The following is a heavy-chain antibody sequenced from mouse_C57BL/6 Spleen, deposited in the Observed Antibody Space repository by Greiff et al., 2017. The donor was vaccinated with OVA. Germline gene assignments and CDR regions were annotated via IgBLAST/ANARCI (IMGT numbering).Heavy chain of an antibody. J-gene: IGHJ2*01. CDR2: ISSGGDYI. Sequence: EVHLVESGAGLVKPGGSLKLSCAASGFTFSSYAMSWVRQTPEKRLEWVAYISSGGDYIYYADTVKGRFTISRDNARNTLYLQMSSLKSEDTAMYYCTRDRGLGSFDYWGQGTTLTVSS. V-gene: IGHV5-9-1*02. CDR3: TRDRGLGSFDY. CDR1: GFTFSSYA. D-gene: IGHD4-1*01.